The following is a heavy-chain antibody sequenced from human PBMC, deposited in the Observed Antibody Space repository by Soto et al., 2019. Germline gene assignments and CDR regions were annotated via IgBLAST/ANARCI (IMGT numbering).Heavy chain of an antibody. Sequence: QVQLQESGPGLVKPSQTLSLTCTVSGGSISSGGYYWSWIRQHPGKGLEWIGYIYYSGSTYYNPSLKSRVTISVDTSKNQFSLKLSSVTAADTAVYYCARDRVDTAMVTWSGSYYYYGMDVWGQGTTVTVSS. D-gene: IGHD5-18*01. J-gene: IGHJ6*02. CDR2: IYYSGST. CDR1: GGSISSGGYY. V-gene: IGHV4-31*03. CDR3: ARDRVDTAMVTWSGSYYYYGMDV.